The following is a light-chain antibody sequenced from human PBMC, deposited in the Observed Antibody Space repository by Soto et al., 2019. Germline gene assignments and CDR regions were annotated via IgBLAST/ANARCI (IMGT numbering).Light chain of an antibody. CDR3: QHHDSYSPSWP. J-gene: IGKJ1*01. CDR2: MAS. CDR1: QNINEY. Sequence: IQMTHSPSPLSASVGDRVTITCRASQNINEYLAGYQQKPGKAPKLLIYMASSLESEVPSRFSGSGSGTEFTLTISSLQPDDSATYYCQHHDSYSPSWPFGQGTKVDIK. V-gene: IGKV1-5*03.